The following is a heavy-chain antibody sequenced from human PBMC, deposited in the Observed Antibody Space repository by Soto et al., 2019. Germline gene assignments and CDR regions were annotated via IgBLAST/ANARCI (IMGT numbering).Heavy chain of an antibody. Sequence: ASVKVSCKASGYTFTGYYMHRVRQAPGQGLEWMGWINPNSGGTNYAQKFQGWVTMTRDTSISTAYMELSRLRSDDTAVYYCARDARGDEAPMDYWGQGTLVTVSS. CDR3: ARDARGDEAPMDY. CDR2: INPNSGGT. V-gene: IGHV1-2*04. D-gene: IGHD3-10*01. J-gene: IGHJ4*02. CDR1: GYTFTGYY.